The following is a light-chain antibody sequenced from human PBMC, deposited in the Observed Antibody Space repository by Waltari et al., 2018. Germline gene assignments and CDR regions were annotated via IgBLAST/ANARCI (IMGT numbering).Light chain of an antibody. CDR1: SSNIGAGYD. J-gene: IGLJ2*01. Sequence: QSVLTQPPSVSGAPGQRVTISCTGSSSNIGAGYDVHWYQQLPGTAPKLLIYGNSHRPSGVPDRFSGSKSGTAASLAITGLQTEEEADYYCQSYDSSLSGVIFGGGTKLTVL. CDR3: QSYDSSLSGVI. V-gene: IGLV1-40*01. CDR2: GNS.